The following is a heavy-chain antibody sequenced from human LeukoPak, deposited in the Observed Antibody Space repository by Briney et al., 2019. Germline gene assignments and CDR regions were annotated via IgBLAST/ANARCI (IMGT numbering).Heavy chain of an antibody. CDR2: IRSKAYGGTT. D-gene: IGHD3-3*01. Sequence: GRSLRLSCTASGFTFDYYAMSWVRQAPGKGLEWVGFIRSKAYGGTTEYAASVKGRFTISRDDSKSIAYLQMNSLNTEDTAVYYCTREVYDFSYGMDVWGQGTTVTVSS. CDR1: GFTFDYYA. V-gene: IGHV3-49*04. CDR3: TREVYDFSYGMDV. J-gene: IGHJ6*02.